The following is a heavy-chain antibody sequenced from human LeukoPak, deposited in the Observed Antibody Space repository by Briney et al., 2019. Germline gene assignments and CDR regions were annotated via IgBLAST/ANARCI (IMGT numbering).Heavy chain of an antibody. CDR1: GFTFSSYG. CDR3: ARDSRIAARNYYYYMDV. D-gene: IGHD6-6*01. Sequence: GGSLRLSCAASGFTFSSYGMYWVRQAPGKGLEWVAFIRYDGSNNYYADSVKGRFTISRDNSKNTLYLQMNSLRAEDTAVYYCARDSRIAARNYYYYMDVWGKGTTVTVSS. V-gene: IGHV3-30*02. J-gene: IGHJ6*03. CDR2: IRYDGSNN.